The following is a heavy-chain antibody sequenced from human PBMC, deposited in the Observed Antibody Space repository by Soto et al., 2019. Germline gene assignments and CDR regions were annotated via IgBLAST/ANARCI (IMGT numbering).Heavy chain of an antibody. CDR1: GFTFSDYQ. CDR2: ISSRGNTI. D-gene: IGHD3-16*01. J-gene: IGHJ5*01. Sequence: QVQLVESGGGLVKPGGSLRLSCAASGFTFSDYQMSWIRQAPGKGLEWVSYISSRGNTIYYADSVKGRFTISRDNAKHSLSLQMNSLRAEDSAIYYCASGGYNNWFDSWGQGTLVTVSS. CDR3: ASGGYNNWFDS. V-gene: IGHV3-11*01.